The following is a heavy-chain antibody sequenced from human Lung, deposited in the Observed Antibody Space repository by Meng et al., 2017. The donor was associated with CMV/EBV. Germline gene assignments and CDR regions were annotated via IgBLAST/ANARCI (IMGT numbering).Heavy chain of an antibody. Sequence: GGSLRLXCAASGFTFGDYAMHWVRHVPGKGLEWVSGISWNYLNIGYADSVKGRFTISRDNAKNSLYLQMISLRAEDTALYYCAKDRRYCSSTSCYGDSGYYGMDVWGQGNXVTCAS. V-gene: IGHV3-9*01. CDR3: AKDRRYCSSTSCYGDSGYYGMDV. D-gene: IGHD2-2*01. CDR2: ISWNYLNI. CDR1: GFTFGDYA. J-gene: IGHJ6*01.